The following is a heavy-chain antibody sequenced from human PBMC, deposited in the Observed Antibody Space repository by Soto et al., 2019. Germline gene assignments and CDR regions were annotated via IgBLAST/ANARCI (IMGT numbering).Heavy chain of an antibody. CDR2: IKSKTDGGTT. J-gene: IGHJ6*02. CDR1: GFTFSNAW. V-gene: IGHV3-15*01. CDR3: TTYGSGSYYKTDYYYGMDV. D-gene: IGHD3-10*01. Sequence: EVQLVESGGGLVKPGGSLRLSCAASGFTFSNAWMSWVRQAPGKGLEWVGRIKSKTDGGTTDYAAPVKGRFTISRDDSKNTLYLQMNSLKTEDTAVYYCTTYGSGSYYKTDYYYGMDVWGQGTTVTVSS.